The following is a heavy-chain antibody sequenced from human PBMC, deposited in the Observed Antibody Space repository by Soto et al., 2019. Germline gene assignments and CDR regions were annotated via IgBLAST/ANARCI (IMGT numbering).Heavy chain of an antibody. J-gene: IGHJ6*02. Sequence: ASVKVSCKASGYTFTSYAMHWVRQAPGQRLEWMGWINAGNGNTKYSQKFQGRVTITRDTSASTAYMELSSLRSEDTAVYYCARQRYFDWSTDYYGMDVWGQGTTVTVSS. CDR3: ARQRYFDWSTDYYGMDV. CDR1: GYTFTSYA. D-gene: IGHD3-9*01. V-gene: IGHV1-3*01. CDR2: INAGNGNT.